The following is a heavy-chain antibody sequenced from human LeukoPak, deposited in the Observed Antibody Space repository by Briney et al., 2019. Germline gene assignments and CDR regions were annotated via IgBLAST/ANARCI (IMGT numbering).Heavy chain of an antibody. V-gene: IGHV3-66*04. CDR1: GFTFSSYA. Sequence: PGGSLRLSCAVSGFTFSSYAMSWVRQAPGKGLEWVSLIYSGGNTFYTDSVKGRFTISRDNSKNTLFLQMNSLRAEDTAVYYCARLIVTTISAFDIWGQGTMVTVSS. CDR3: ARLIVTTISAFDI. CDR2: IYSGGNT. J-gene: IGHJ3*02. D-gene: IGHD5-12*01.